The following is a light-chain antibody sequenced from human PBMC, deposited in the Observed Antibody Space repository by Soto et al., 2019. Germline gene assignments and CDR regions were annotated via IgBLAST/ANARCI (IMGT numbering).Light chain of an antibody. J-gene: IGKJ1*01. CDR1: QSIGSW. V-gene: IGKV1-5*03. CDR3: QQYNSYST. CDR2: KAS. Sequence: DIRITQSPSTLSSTVGTRVTITCRASQSIGSWLAWYQQKPGKAPKLLIYKASSLESGVPSRFSGSGSGTEFTLTISSLQADDFATYYCQQYNSYSTFGQGTKVDI.